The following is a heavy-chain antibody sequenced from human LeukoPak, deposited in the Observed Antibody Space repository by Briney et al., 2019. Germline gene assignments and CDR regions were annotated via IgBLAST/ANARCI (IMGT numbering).Heavy chain of an antibody. J-gene: IGHJ4*02. D-gene: IGHD6-19*01. V-gene: IGHV1-69*05. Sequence: ASVKVSCKASGGTFSSYAISWVRQAPGQGLEWMGGIIPIFGTANYAQKFQGRVTITTDESTSTAHMELSSLRSEDTAVYYCARDLGDLKLEGQYSSGWRGFDYWGQGTLVTVSS. CDR3: ARDLGDLKLEGQYSSGWRGFDY. CDR1: GGTFSSYA. CDR2: IIPIFGTA.